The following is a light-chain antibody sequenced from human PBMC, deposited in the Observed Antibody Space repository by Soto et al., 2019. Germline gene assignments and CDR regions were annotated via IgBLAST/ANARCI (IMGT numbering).Light chain of an antibody. CDR1: SSNIGAGYD. CDR3: QSYDSSLSGYV. J-gene: IGLJ1*01. Sequence: QSVLTQPPSVSGAPGQRVTISCTGSSSNIGAGYDVHWYQQLPGTAPKLLIYGNSNRPSGLPDRFSGSKSGTSASLAITGLLAEDEADYYCQSYDSSLSGYVFGTGTKLTVL. CDR2: GNS. V-gene: IGLV1-40*01.